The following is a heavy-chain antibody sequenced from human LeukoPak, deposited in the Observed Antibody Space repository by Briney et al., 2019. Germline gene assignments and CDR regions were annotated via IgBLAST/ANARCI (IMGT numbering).Heavy chain of an antibody. CDR3: VRDETLWTLDW. J-gene: IGHJ4*02. CDR2: INERGTDS. CDR1: GFIFNNAW. D-gene: IGHD3/OR15-3a*01. V-gene: IGHV3-74*03. Sequence: GGSLRLSCAASGFIFNNAWMSWVRQAPGMGLVWVSRINERGTDSMYAESVKGRFTISRDNAKNTVYLQMNSLRVEDTAVYHCVRDETLWTLDWWGQGTLVSVSS.